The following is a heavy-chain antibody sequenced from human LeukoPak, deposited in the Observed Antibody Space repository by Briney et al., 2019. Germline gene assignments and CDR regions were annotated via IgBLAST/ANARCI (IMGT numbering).Heavy chain of an antibody. CDR2: MNPNSGNT. CDR3: AILVRLRGAY. CDR1: EYTFTNYD. V-gene: IGHV1-8*01. J-gene: IGHJ4*02. Sequence: ASVKVSCKASEYTFTNYDINWVRQATGQGLEWMRWMNPNSGNTGYAQKFQGRVTMTRNTSISTAYMELSSLRSEDTAVYYCAILVRLRGAYWGQGTLVTVSS. D-gene: IGHD4-17*01.